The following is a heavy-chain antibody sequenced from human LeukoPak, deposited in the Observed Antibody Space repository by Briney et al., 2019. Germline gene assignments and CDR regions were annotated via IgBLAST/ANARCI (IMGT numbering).Heavy chain of an antibody. Sequence: GASVKVSCKASGGTFSSYAISWARQAPGQGLEWMGKIIPLLAIANYAQTFQGRVTITADKTTSTVYMELSSLRFEDTAVYYCARVPGVVAATRANWFDPWGQGTLVTVSS. CDR1: GGTFSSYA. V-gene: IGHV1-69*04. CDR2: IIPLLAIA. CDR3: ARVPGVVAATRANWFDP. J-gene: IGHJ5*02. D-gene: IGHD2-15*01.